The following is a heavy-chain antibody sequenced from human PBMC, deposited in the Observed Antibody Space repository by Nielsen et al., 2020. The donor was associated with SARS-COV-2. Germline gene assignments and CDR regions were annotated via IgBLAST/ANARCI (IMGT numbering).Heavy chain of an antibody. D-gene: IGHD4-17*01. V-gene: IGHV6-1*01. Sequence: SETLSLTCAISGDSASSNSAAWNWIRQSPSRGLEWLGRTYYRSKWYNDYAVSVKSRITINPDTSKNQFSLHLNSVTPEDTAVYYCARARGAYGDYYYYYYTDVWGKGTTVTVSS. CDR1: GDSASSNSAA. CDR3: ARARGAYGDYYYYYYTDV. CDR2: TYYRSKWYN. J-gene: IGHJ6*03.